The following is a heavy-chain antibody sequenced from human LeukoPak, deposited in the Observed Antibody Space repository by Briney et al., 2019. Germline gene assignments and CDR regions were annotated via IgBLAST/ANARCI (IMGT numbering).Heavy chain of an antibody. CDR2: RNPNSGYT. CDR1: GYTFTSYD. V-gene: IGHV1-8*03. CDR3: ARKASGSTPSDY. Sequence: ASVKVSYKASGYTFTSYDITWVRQPTGQELEWMGWRNPNSGYTGYAQKFQGRVTITRNTSISTAYMELSSLRSEDTAVYYCARKASGSTPSDYWGQRTLVTVSS. J-gene: IGHJ4*02. D-gene: IGHD3-3*01.